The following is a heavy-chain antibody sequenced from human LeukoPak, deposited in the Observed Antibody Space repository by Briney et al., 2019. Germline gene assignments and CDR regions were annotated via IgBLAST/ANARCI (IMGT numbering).Heavy chain of an antibody. D-gene: IGHD1-26*01. CDR1: GFTFDDYA. V-gene: IGHV3-9*01. CDR3: AKIAIVGATRWYFDL. J-gene: IGHJ2*01. CDR2: ISWNSGSI. Sequence: GGSLRLSCAASGFTFDDYAMHWVRQAPGKGLEWVSGISWNSGSIGYADSVKGRFTISRDNAKNSLYLQMNSLRAEDTALYFCAKIAIVGATRWYFDLWGRGTLVTVSS.